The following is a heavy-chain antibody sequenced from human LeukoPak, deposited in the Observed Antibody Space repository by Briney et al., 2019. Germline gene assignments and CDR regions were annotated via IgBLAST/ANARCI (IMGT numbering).Heavy chain of an antibody. CDR2: IYYSGST. CDR1: GGSISSSSYY. D-gene: IGHD6-19*01. J-gene: IGHJ3*02. V-gene: IGHV4-39*07. CDR3: ARAGVAVAGYAFDI. Sequence: SETLSLTCTVSGGSISSSSYYWGWIRQPPGKGLEWIGSIYYSGSTNYNPSLKSRVTISVDTSKNQFSLKLSSVTAADTAVYYCARAGVAVAGYAFDIWGQGTMVTVSS.